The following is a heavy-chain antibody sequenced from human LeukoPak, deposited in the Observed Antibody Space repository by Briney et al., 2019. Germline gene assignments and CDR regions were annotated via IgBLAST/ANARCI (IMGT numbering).Heavy chain of an antibody. V-gene: IGHV1-69*13. J-gene: IGHJ6*02. D-gene: IGHD2-15*01. Sequence: GASVKVSCKASGGTSSSYAISWVRQAPGQGLEWMGGIIPIFGTANYAQKFQGRVTITADESTSTAYMELSSLRSEDTAAYYCARDEVVAAPNYFGMVVWGQGTTVSVSS. CDR2: IIPIFGTA. CDR1: GGTSSSYA. CDR3: ARDEVVAAPNYFGMVV.